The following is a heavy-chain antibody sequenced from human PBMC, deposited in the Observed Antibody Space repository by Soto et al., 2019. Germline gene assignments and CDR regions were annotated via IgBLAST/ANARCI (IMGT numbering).Heavy chain of an antibody. J-gene: IGHJ6*03. CDR1: GFTFSNYA. V-gene: IGHV3-23*01. CDR3: ARESVVVVPAAIGYYYYYYMDV. D-gene: IGHD2-2*02. Sequence: PGGSLRLSCAASGFTFSNYAMTWVRQAPGKGLEWVSGISGSGGTTLHAGSVKGRFAISRDNSKNTLYLQMTGLTAEDTAVYYCARESVVVVPAAIGYYYYYYMDVWGKGTTVTVSS. CDR2: ISGSGGTT.